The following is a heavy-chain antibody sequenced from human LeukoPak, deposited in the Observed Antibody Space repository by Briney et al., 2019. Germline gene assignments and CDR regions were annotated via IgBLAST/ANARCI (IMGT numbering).Heavy chain of an antibody. V-gene: IGHV1-18*04. D-gene: IGHD2-15*01. CDR2: ISAYNGNT. Sequence: ASVKVSCKASGYTFTGYYMHWVRQAPGQGLEWMGWISAYNGNTNYAQKLQGRVTMTTDTSTSTAYMELRSLRSDDTAVYYCARQVVVVAAKDYWGQGTLVTVSS. CDR1: GYTFTGYY. J-gene: IGHJ4*02. CDR3: ARQVVVVAAKDY.